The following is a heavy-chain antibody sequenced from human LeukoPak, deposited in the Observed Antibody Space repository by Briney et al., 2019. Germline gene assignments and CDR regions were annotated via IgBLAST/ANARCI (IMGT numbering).Heavy chain of an antibody. CDR3: AELGITMIGGV. J-gene: IGHJ6*04. CDR2: IKQDGTEK. V-gene: IGHV3-7*01. CDR1: GFTFSRFW. D-gene: IGHD3-10*02. Sequence: GGSLRLSCAASGFTFSRFWMSWVRQAPGKGLEWVANIKQDGTEKYYLDSVKGRFTISRDNTKNSLYLQMNSLRAEDTAVYYCAELGITMIGGVWGKGTTVTISS.